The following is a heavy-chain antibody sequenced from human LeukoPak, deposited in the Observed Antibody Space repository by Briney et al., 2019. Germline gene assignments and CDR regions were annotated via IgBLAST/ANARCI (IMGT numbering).Heavy chain of an antibody. CDR3: ARGRDCGGDCYIPDASDI. CDR1: GFTFSSYS. V-gene: IGHV3-21*01. Sequence: PGGSLRLSCAASGFTFSSYSMNWVRQAPGKGLEWVSSISSSSSYIYYADSVKGRFTISRDNAKNSLYLQMNSLRAEDTAVYYCARGRDCGGDCYIPDASDIWGQGTMVTVSS. J-gene: IGHJ3*02. D-gene: IGHD2-21*02. CDR2: ISSSSSYI.